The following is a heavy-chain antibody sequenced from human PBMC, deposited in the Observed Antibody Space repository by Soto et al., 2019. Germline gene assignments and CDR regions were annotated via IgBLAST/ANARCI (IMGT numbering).Heavy chain of an antibody. J-gene: IGHJ4*02. D-gene: IGHD5-18*01. V-gene: IGHV1-69*13. CDR2: IIPIFGTA. CDR3: PFWVTVAGYSYGYYFDY. Sequence: SVKVSCKASGGTFSSYAISWVRQAPGQGLEWMGGIIPIFGTANYAQKFQGRVTITADESTSTAYMELSSLRSEDTAVYFFPFWVTVAGYSYGYYFDYCGQGTLVTVSS. CDR1: GGTFSSYA.